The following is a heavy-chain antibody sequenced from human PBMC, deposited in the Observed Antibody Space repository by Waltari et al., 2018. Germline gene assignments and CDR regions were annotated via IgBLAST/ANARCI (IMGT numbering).Heavy chain of an antibody. J-gene: IGHJ5*02. CDR3: ARPKWRTSWKMGEFDP. CDR2: IYSSGST. CDR1: GGSISGNY. D-gene: IGHD2-2*01. V-gene: IGHV4-4*07. Sequence: QVQLQESGPGLVKPSETLSLTCIVSGGSISGNYWTWIRQPAGKGLEWIGRIYSSGSTNYTPALKSRVAMSIDTSKTQFSLKLTSVTAADTAVYYCARPKWRTSWKMGEFDPWGQGTLVTVSS.